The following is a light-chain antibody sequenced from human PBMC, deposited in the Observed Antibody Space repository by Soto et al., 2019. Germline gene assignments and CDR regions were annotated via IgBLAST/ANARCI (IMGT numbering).Light chain of an antibody. CDR2: SND. CDR1: SSNIGAGYD. CDR3: AAWDDNLRGVI. J-gene: IGLJ2*01. Sequence: QSVLTQPPSVSGAPGQRVTISCTGTSSNIGAGYDVYWYQQLPGTAPKLLIFSNDQRPSGVPDRFSGSRSGTSASLAISGLRSEDEADYYCAAWDDNLRGVIFGGGTKLTVL. V-gene: IGLV1-47*02.